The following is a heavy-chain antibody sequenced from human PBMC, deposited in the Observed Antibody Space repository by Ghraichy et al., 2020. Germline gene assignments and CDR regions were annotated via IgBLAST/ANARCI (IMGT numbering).Heavy chain of an antibody. CDR2: IIPSFGTP. D-gene: IGHD4-17*01. V-gene: IGHV1-69*13. Sequence: SVKVSCKSSGGTFSSYGINWVRQAPGQGLEWMGGIIPSFGTPNYAQKFQGRVTITADESTSTVYMEVNTLTSEDTAVYYCARGATVTNNWFDPWGQGTLVTVSS. CDR3: ARGATVTNNWFDP. CDR1: GGTFSSYG. J-gene: IGHJ5*02.